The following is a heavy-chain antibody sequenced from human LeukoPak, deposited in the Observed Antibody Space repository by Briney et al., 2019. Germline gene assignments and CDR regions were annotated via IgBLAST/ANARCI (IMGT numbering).Heavy chain of an antibody. CDR2: IYYSGST. D-gene: IGHD3-10*01. J-gene: IGHJ4*02. CDR3: ARDTYGELDYFDY. V-gene: IGHV4-59*12. Sequence: SETLSLTCTVSGGSISSYYWSWIRQPPGKGLEWIGYIYYSGSTNYNPSLKSRVTISVDTSKNQFSLKLSSVTAADTAVYYCARDTYGELDYFDYWGQGTLVTVSS. CDR1: GGSISSYY.